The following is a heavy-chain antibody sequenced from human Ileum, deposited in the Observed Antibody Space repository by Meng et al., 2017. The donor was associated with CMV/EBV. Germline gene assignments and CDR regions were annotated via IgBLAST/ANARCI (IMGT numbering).Heavy chain of an antibody. CDR3: ATGELAGSLRKGSQY. V-gene: IGHV3-74*03. D-gene: IGHD3-10*01. J-gene: IGHJ4*02. CDR2: IKSDGNAT. Sequence: SGFTFSNYWMYGVRQAPRRGLVWVSRIKSDGNATTYADSVKGRFNISRDKAKNTLYLKMNSLTAEDTAVYYCATGELAGSLRKGSQYWGQGTLVTVSS. CDR1: GFTFSNYW.